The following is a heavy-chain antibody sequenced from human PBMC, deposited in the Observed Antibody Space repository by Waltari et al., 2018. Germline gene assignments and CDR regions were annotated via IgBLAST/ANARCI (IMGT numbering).Heavy chain of an antibody. Sequence: QVQLVQSGAEVKKPGSSVKVSCKASGGTFSSYAISWVRQAPGQGLEWMGGIIPSFGTANDAQEVQGRVTITADESTSTADMELGSLRSEDTAVYYCASMRLEDRSIDYWGQGTLVTVSS. CDR3: ASMRLEDRSIDY. D-gene: IGHD1-1*01. J-gene: IGHJ4*02. CDR1: GGTFSSYA. CDR2: IIPSFGTA. V-gene: IGHV1-69*01.